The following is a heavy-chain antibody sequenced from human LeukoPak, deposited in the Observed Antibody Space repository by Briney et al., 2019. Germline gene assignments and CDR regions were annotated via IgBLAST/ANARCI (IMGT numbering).Heavy chain of an antibody. D-gene: IGHD6-19*01. CDR1: GGSIISIVYY. CDR2: ISYSGTT. V-gene: IGHV4-39*01. Sequence: SETLSLTCTVSGGSIISIVYYLGWIRHPPGKPLVWIGSISYSGTTYYNPSLTSRVTISVDTSKNQFSLKMTSVTAADTAVYYCARLQWLLPPDYWGQGTLLTVSS. J-gene: IGHJ4*02. CDR3: ARLQWLLPPDY.